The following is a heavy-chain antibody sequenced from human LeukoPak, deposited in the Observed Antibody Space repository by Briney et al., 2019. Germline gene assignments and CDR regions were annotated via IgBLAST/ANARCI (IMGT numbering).Heavy chain of an antibody. J-gene: IGHJ4*02. CDR3: ARFKVVAALFDY. V-gene: IGHV4-59*08. CDR1: GGSISSYY. CDR2: IYYSGST. Sequence: SETLSLTCTVSGGSISSYYWSWIRQPPGKGLEWIGYIYYSGSTNYNPSLKSRVTISVDTSKNQFSLKLSSVTAADTAVYYCARFKVVAALFDYWGQGTLVTVSS. D-gene: IGHD2-15*01.